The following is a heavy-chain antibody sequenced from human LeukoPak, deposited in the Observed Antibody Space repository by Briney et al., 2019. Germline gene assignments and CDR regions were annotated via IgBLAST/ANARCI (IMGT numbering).Heavy chain of an antibody. Sequence: ASVKVSCKASGYTFTSYAMRWVRQAPGQRLEWMGWINAGNGNTKYSQKFQGRVTITRDTSASTAYMELSSLRSEDTAVYYCARDPHGDYYFDYWGQETLVTVSS. CDR1: GYTFTSYA. CDR2: INAGNGNT. D-gene: IGHD4-17*01. J-gene: IGHJ4*02. V-gene: IGHV1-3*01. CDR3: ARDPHGDYYFDY.